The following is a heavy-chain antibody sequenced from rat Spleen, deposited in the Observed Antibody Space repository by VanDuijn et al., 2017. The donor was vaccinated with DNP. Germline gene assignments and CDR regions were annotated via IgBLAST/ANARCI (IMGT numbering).Heavy chain of an antibody. CDR1: GFTFNNYW. CDR2: INSSGGIT. V-gene: IGHV5-31*01. D-gene: IGHD1-11*01. CDR3: ARDAGGPFDY. Sequence: EVQLVESGGDLVQTGRSLKLSCVAFGFTFNNYWMTWTRQVPGTGLEWVASINSSGGITYNPDSVTGRFTISRDNEKNTLHLQMNSLRSEDTANYYCARDAGGPFDYWGQGVMVTVSS. J-gene: IGHJ2*01.